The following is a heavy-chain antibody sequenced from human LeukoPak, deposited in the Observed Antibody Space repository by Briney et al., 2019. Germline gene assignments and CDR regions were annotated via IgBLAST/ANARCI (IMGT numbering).Heavy chain of an antibody. D-gene: IGHD7-27*01. V-gene: IGHV3-23*01. CDR2: ISGSGGST. Sequence: GGSLRLSCAASGFTFSSYAMSWVRQAPGKGLEWVSAISGSGGSTYYADSVKGRFTISRDNSKNTLYLQMNSLRAEDTAVYYCSFLPDALANWAYNEYCGQGTLVTVSS. J-gene: IGHJ4*02. CDR1: GFTFSSYA. CDR3: SFLPDALANWAYNEY.